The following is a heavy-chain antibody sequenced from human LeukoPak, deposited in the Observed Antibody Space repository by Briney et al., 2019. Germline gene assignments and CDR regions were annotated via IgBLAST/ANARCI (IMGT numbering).Heavy chain of an antibody. CDR1: GYTFTSYD. D-gene: IGHD2-15*01. CDR2: MNPNSGNT. CDR3: ARGYYSGGSCYYYYYYMDV. Sequence: GASVKVSCKASGYTFTSYDINWVRQASGQGVEWMGWMNPNSGNTGYAQKFQGRVTMTKYTSTSTAYMEMSSLRSGDTAVYYCARGYYSGGSCYYYYYYMDVWGKGTTVTVSS. J-gene: IGHJ6*03. V-gene: IGHV1-8*01.